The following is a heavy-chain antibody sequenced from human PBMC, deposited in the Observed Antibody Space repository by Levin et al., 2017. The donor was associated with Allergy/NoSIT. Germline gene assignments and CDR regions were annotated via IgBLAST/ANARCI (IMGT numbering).Heavy chain of an antibody. CDR3: ARDPYNRRPAGGNWFAP. V-gene: IGHV3-74*01. CDR2: INTDGSNT. J-gene: IGHJ5*02. Sequence: PGGSLRLSCAASGFTFSRYLMHWVRQAPGKGLVWVSRINTDGSNTDYADFVKGRFTISRDNAKNTLYLQMNSLTAEDTAVYYCARDPYNRRPAGGNWFAPWGQGTLVTVSP. CDR1: GFTFSRYL. D-gene: IGHD1-14*01.